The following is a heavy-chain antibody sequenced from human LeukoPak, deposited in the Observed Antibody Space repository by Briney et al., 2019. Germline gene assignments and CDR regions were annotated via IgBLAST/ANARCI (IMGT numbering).Heavy chain of an antibody. J-gene: IGHJ4*02. Sequence: GGSLRLSCAASGFTFSRYWMSWVRQAPGKGLEWVSAISGSGDSTFYADSVKGRFTISRDNSKNTLYLQMNSLRAEDTAVYYCAKEHYYDSSGYYYPFDYWGQGTLVTVSS. D-gene: IGHD3-22*01. CDR3: AKEHYYDSSGYYYPFDY. CDR1: GFTFSRYW. V-gene: IGHV3-23*01. CDR2: ISGSGDST.